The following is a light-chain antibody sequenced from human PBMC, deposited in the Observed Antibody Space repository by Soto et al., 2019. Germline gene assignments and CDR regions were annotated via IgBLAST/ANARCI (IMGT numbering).Light chain of an antibody. CDR2: GAS. J-gene: IGKJ1*01. CDR1: QSLTIDY. CDR3: QQYSRSPWT. Sequence: DIVLTQSPGTLSLSPGERATLSCRASQSLTIDYLAWYQQKPGQAPKLIIFGASRRATGIPDRFNGSGSRADFTLTISRLEPEDFAVYYWQQYSRSPWTFGQGTKVE. V-gene: IGKV3-20*01.